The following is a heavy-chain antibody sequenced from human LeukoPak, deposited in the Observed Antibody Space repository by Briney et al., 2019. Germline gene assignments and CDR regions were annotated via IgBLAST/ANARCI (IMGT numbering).Heavy chain of an antibody. CDR2: IYYSGST. Sequence: PSETLSLTCTVSGGSISSYYWSWIRQPPGKGLEWIGYIYYSGSTNYNPSLKSRVTISVDTSKNQFSLKLSSVTAADTAVYYCARDSGVRGVNNNDAFDIWGQGTMVTISS. J-gene: IGHJ3*02. CDR3: ARDSGVRGVNNNDAFDI. D-gene: IGHD3-10*01. CDR1: GGSISSYY. V-gene: IGHV4-59*12.